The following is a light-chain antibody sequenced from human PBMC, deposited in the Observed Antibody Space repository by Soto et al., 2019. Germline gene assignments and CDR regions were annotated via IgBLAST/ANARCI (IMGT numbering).Light chain of an antibody. CDR1: QSVLYSSHNKNY. J-gene: IGKJ4*01. V-gene: IGKV4-1*01. CDR2: WAS. Sequence: DIVMTQSPDSLAVSLGERATINCKSSQSVLYSSHNKNYLAWYQQKPGQPPKLLIYWASTRESGDPDRFSGSGSGTDFTLTISSMQAEDVAVYYCQQYYTTPLTLGGGTKVDIK. CDR3: QQYYTTPLT.